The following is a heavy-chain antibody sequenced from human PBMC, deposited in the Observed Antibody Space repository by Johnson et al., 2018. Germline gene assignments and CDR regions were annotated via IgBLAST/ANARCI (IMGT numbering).Heavy chain of an antibody. CDR1: EYTFTNFY. CDR2: INPSGEIT. J-gene: IGHJ6*03. Sequence: QVQLVQSGAEVRKPGASVKVSCKASEYTFTNFYMHWVRQAPGQGLEWMGIINPSGEITSYAKKFQGRGTMTRETSTSTVQMELSSLRSEDTAVYYCSSGSGSPNLHYYYYYYMDVWGKGTTVTVSS. CDR3: SSGSGSPNLHYYYYYYMDV. V-gene: IGHV1-46*01. D-gene: IGHD3-10*01.